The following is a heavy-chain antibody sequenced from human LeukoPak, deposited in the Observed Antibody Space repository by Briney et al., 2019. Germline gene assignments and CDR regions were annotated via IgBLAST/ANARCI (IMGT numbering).Heavy chain of an antibody. CDR2: IYAGDSDT. V-gene: IGHV5-51*01. CDR3: ARRQGCSASSCPPDY. CDR1: GYSFNTYW. Sequence: GESLKISCRGSGYSFNTYWIGWVRQMPGKGLEWMGIIYAGDSDTRYAPAFLGQVTMSVDKSINTAYAQWSSLKASDTAIYYCARRQGCSASSCPPDYWGQGTLVTVSP. D-gene: IGHD2-2*01. J-gene: IGHJ4*02.